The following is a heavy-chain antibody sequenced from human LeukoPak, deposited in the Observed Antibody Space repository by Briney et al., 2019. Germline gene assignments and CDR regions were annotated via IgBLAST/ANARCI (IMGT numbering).Heavy chain of an antibody. Sequence: SETLSLTCAVYGGSFSGYYWSWIRQPPGKGLEWIGEINHSGSTNYNPSLKSRVTISVDTSKNQFSLRLSSVTAADTAVYYCARGRDDILTGKQKGGFDYWGQGTLVTVSS. V-gene: IGHV4-34*01. CDR3: ARGRDDILTGKQKGGFDY. CDR1: GGSFSGYY. CDR2: INHSGST. D-gene: IGHD3-9*01. J-gene: IGHJ4*02.